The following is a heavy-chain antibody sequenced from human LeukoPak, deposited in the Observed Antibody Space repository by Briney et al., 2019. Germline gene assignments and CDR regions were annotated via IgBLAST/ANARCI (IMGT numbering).Heavy chain of an antibody. CDR2: ISAYNGNT. J-gene: IGHJ5*02. CDR3: ARGDFWSGYYTLNWFDP. Sequence: ASVKVSCKASGYTFTSYGISWVRQAPGQGLEWMGWISAYNGNTNYAQKLQGRVTMTTDTSTSTAYMELRSLRSDDTAVYYCARGDFWSGYYTLNWFDPWGQGTLVTVSS. V-gene: IGHV1-18*01. CDR1: GYTFTSYG. D-gene: IGHD3-3*01.